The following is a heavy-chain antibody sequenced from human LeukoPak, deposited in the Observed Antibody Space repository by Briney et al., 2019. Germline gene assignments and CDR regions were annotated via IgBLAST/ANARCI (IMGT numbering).Heavy chain of an antibody. Sequence: SETLSLTCTVSGGSISSSSYYWGWIRQPPGKGLEWIGSIYYSGSTYYNPSLKSRVTISVDTSKNQFFLKLSSVTAADTAVYYCARGSLDVWSGYPFGYWGQGTLVTVSS. V-gene: IGHV4-39*07. CDR3: ARGSLDVWSGYPFGY. CDR1: GGSISSSSYY. D-gene: IGHD3-3*01. J-gene: IGHJ4*02. CDR2: IYYSGST.